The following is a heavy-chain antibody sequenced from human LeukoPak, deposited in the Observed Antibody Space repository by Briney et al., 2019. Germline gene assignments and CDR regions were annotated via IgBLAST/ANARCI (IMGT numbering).Heavy chain of an antibody. Sequence: SVKVSCKASGYTFTGYYMHWVRQAPGQGLEWMGGIVPIFGTPNYAQNFQGRLTITADESTSTAYMDLSSLRSEDTAMYYCTTSTGYYYVPGYWGQGTLVTVSS. J-gene: IGHJ4*02. V-gene: IGHV1-69*13. CDR2: IVPIFGTP. CDR1: GYTFTGYY. CDR3: TTSTGYYYVPGY. D-gene: IGHD3-22*01.